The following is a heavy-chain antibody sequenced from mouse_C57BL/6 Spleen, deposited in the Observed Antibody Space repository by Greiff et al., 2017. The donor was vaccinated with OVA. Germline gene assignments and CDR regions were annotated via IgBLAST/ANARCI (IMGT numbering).Heavy chain of an antibody. CDR3: AREGKLGPHYFDY. Sequence: EVQLVESGGGLVKPGGSLKLSCAASGFTFSSYAMSWVRQTPEKRLEWVATISDGGSYTYYPDNVKGRFTISRDNAKNNLYLQMSHLKSEDTAMYYCAREGKLGPHYFDYWGQGTTLTVSS. CDR1: GFTFSSYA. CDR2: ISDGGSYT. D-gene: IGHD4-1*01. V-gene: IGHV5-4*01. J-gene: IGHJ2*01.